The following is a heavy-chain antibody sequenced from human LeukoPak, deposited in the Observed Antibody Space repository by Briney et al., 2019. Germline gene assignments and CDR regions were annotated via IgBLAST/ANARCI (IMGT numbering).Heavy chain of an antibody. CDR2: IYYSGST. D-gene: IGHD3-10*01. Sequence: PSETLSLTCTVSSGSISTSNYYWGWIRQPPGKGLEWIGYIYYSGSTNYNPSLKSRVTISVDTSKNQFSLKLSSVTAADTAVYYCARRYYYGSGSTHWGQGTLVTVSS. CDR1: SGSISTSNYY. V-gene: IGHV4-61*05. J-gene: IGHJ4*02. CDR3: ARRYYYGSGSTH.